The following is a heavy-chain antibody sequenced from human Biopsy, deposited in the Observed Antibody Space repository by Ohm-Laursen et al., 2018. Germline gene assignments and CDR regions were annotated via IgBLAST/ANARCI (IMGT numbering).Heavy chain of an antibody. J-gene: IGHJ1*01. CDR1: GGTFQKYG. CDR3: ATKLTGYFHH. CDR2: NIPILGTG. V-gene: IGHV1-69*06. D-gene: IGHD3-9*01. Sequence: SVKVSCKASGGTFQKYGVTWVRQAPGQGLEWLGGNIPILGTGNYAQKFQDRVTVAADTSTSTATMELRSLRSDDTVVYYCATKLTGYFHHWGQGTLVIVSS.